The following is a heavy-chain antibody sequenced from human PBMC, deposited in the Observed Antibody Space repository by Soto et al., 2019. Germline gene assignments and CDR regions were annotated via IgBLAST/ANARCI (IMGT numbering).Heavy chain of an antibody. CDR3: ARGYCSGGSCYYFDY. V-gene: IGHV3-64*01. CDR1: GFTFSSYS. CDR2: ISSNGGST. J-gene: IGHJ4*02. Sequence: GGSLRLSCAASGFTFSSYSMHWVRQAPGKGLEYVSSISSNGGSTYHVNSVKGRFTISRDNSKNMLYLQMGSLRTEDMAVYYCARGYCSGGSCYYFDYWGQGTLVNVSS. D-gene: IGHD2-15*01.